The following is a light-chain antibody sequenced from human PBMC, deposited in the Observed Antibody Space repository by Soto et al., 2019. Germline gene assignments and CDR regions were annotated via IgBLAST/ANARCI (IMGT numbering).Light chain of an antibody. J-gene: IGLJ3*02. CDR2: EVN. CDR3: ASYTISSTRV. Sequence: QSALTQPASVSGSPGQSITISWTGSNDDVGAYNYVSWYQQHPGKAPKLIIYEVNNRPSGVSHRFSGSKSGNTASLTISGLQADDEADYYCASYTISSTRVFGGGTKLTVL. CDR1: NDDVGAYNY. V-gene: IGLV2-14*01.